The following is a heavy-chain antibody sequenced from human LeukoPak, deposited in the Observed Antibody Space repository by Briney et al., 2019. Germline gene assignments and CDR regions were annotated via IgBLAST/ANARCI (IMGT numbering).Heavy chain of an antibody. D-gene: IGHD3-10*01. CDR2: INWNGGST. CDR3: ASLRFGEDDAFDI. Sequence: GEPLKISCAASGFTFDDYGMSWVRQAPGKGLEWVSRINWNGGSTGYADSVKGRFTISRDNAKNSLYLQMNSLRAEDTALYYCASLRFGEDDAFDIWGQGTMVTVSS. V-gene: IGHV3-20*04. CDR1: GFTFDDYG. J-gene: IGHJ3*02.